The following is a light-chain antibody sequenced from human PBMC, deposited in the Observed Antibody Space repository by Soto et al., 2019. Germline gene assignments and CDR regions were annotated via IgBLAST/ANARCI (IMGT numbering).Light chain of an antibody. CDR1: SGHSSYI. Sequence: QPVLTQSSSASASLGSSVKLTCTLSSGHSSYIIAWHQQQPGKAPRYLMKLEGSGSYNKGSGIPDRFSGSSSGADHYLTISNLQSEDEADYFCETWDSISWVFGGGTKVTVL. J-gene: IGLJ3*02. CDR3: ETWDSISWV. CDR2: LEGSGSY. V-gene: IGLV4-60*03.